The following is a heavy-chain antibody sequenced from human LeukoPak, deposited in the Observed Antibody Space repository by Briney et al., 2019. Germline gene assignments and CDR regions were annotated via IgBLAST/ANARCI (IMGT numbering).Heavy chain of an antibody. CDR1: GYTFTGYY. D-gene: IGHD5-24*01. J-gene: IGHJ4*02. CDR2: INPNSGVT. CDR3: ANAYEVATNIFDY. Sequence: ASVKVSCKASGYTFTGYYMHWVRQAPGQGLEWMGWINPNSGVTDYAQNFQGRVTMTRDTSISTAYVELSRLRSDDTAVYYCANAYEVATNIFDYWGQGTLVTVSS. V-gene: IGHV1-2*02.